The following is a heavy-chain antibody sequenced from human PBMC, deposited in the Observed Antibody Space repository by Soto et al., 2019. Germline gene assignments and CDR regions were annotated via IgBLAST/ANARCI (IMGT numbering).Heavy chain of an antibody. D-gene: IGHD2-8*02. CDR2: ILVGGST. J-gene: IGHJ3*02. CDR3: AKATATGGGAFDI. Sequence: PGGSVRLSCAASGFICTSYDMSWVRQAPGKGLEWVSTILVGGSTHYEDSVKGRFTISRDRSKNTLYLQMNSLTAGDTAMYYCAKATATGGGAFDICGQGTMVTVSS. V-gene: IGHV3-23*01. CDR1: GFICTSYD.